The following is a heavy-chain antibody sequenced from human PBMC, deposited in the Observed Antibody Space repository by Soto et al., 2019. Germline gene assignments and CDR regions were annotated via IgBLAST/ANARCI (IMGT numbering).Heavy chain of an antibody. CDR3: ARGDGNYYYYGMDV. J-gene: IGHJ6*02. V-gene: IGHV1-3*01. CDR1: GYTFTSYA. CDR2: INAGNGNT. Sequence: GASVKVSCKASGYTFTSYAMHWVRQAPGQRLEWMGWINAGNGNTKYSQKFQGRVTITRDTSASTAYMELSSLRSEDAAVYYCARGDGNYYYYGMDVWGQGTTVTVSS.